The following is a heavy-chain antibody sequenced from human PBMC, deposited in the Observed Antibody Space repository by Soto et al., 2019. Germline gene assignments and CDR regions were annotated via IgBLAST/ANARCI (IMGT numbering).Heavy chain of an antibody. CDR3: ASPAEPLDTAMLKGIAH. V-gene: IGHV1-69*01. CDR1: GGTFSNNA. D-gene: IGHD5-18*01. CDR2: IIPLFGTP. Sequence: QVQLVQSGAELKKPGSSVNVSCKASGGTFSNNAIICVRQAPGQGLEWMGGIIPLFGTPRYAQNFQGRLTITADESSSTAYMQLNILRSEDTAVYYCASPAEPLDTAMLKGIAHWGQGSLVTVSS. J-gene: IGHJ4*02.